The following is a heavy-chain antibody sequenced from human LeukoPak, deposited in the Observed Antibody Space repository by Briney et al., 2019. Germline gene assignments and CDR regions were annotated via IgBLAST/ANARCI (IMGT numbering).Heavy chain of an antibody. CDR3: AKNLNGGNTHSDY. V-gene: IGHV3-23*01. CDR2: ISGGDTST. J-gene: IGHJ4*02. CDR1: GFTFSSYA. Sequence: GGSLRLSCAASGFTFSSYAMNWVRQALGKGLEWVSTISGGDTSTFYADSVKGRFTISRDNSKNTLYLQMYNLGAEDTAVCYCAKNLNGGNTHSDYWGQGTLVTVSS. D-gene: IGHD4-23*01.